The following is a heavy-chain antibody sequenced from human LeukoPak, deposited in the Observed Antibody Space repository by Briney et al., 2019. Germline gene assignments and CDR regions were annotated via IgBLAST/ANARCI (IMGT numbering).Heavy chain of an antibody. CDR1: GFTFSSYSM. CDR2: IYHSGST. V-gene: IGHV4-4*02. J-gene: IGHJ4*02. D-gene: IGHD2-15*01. Sequence: GSLTLSCAASGFTFSSYSMNWVRQPPGKGLEWIGEIYHSGSTNYYPSLKSRVSILLDKSKNQFSLKLSSVTAADKAVYYCARDLGYRSGGRCDDSWGQGTLVTVSS. CDR3: ARDLGYRSGGRCDDS.